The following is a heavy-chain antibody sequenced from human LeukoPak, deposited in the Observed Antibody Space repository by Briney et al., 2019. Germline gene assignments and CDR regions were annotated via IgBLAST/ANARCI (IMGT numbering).Heavy chain of an antibody. CDR1: DGSISSSSYY. D-gene: IGHD3-10*01. J-gene: IGHJ3*02. CDR2: SYYNVDA. CDR3: SRRSMVRGVFQACDM. V-gene: IGHV4-39*01. Sequence: KPSETLSLACTVSDGSISSSSYYWAWLRQPPGKGPERIGISYYNVDAYYNPPLKSQVTVSVDTSKNQFSVKLTPVTAADTAVFYCSRRSMVRGVFQACDMWVQGTMVTVSS.